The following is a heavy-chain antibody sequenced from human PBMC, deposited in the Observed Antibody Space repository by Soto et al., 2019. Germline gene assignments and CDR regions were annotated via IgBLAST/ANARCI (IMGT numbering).Heavy chain of an antibody. D-gene: IGHD1-1*01. V-gene: IGHV3-23*01. Sequence: GGSLRLSCAASGFTISINAMYWVRQAPGKGLEWVSGISDRGDTTHYADSVKGRFTISRDTSKNTLYLQLNTLRADDTAVYYCAKDKPGTTSFDYWGQETLVTVSS. CDR3: AKDKPGTTSFDY. CDR1: GFTISINA. J-gene: IGHJ4*02. CDR2: ISDRGDTT.